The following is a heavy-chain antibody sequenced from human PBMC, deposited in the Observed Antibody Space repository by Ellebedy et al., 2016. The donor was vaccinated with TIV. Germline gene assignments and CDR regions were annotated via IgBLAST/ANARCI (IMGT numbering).Heavy chain of an antibody. CDR2: ISSSGSYI. J-gene: IGHJ4*02. V-gene: IGHV3-21*01. Sequence: GGSLRLSCAASGFTLSSYTMNWVRQAPGKGLEWVSYISSSGSYIYYADSVKGRFTISRDNAKNLLYLQMNSLRAEDTALYYCTRDGHMEFDYWGQGTLVTASS. D-gene: IGHD1-1*01. CDR1: GFTLSSYT. CDR3: TRDGHMEFDY.